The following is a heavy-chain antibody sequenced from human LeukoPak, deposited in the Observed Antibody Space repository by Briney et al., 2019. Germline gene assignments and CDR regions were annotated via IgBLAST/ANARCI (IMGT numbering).Heavy chain of an antibody. V-gene: IGHV1-2*02. Sequence: ASVKVSCKASGYTFTGYYMHWVRQAPGQGLEWTGWINPNSGGTNYAQKFQGRVTMTRDTSISTAYMEPSRLRSDDTAVYYCARGFSRELLGMPTLGYWGQGTLVTVSS. J-gene: IGHJ4*02. CDR2: INPNSGGT. CDR1: GYTFTGYY. CDR3: ARGFSRELLGMPTLGY. D-gene: IGHD1-26*01.